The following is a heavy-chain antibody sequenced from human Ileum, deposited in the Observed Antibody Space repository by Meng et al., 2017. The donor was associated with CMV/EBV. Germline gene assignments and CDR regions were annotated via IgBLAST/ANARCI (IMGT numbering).Heavy chain of an antibody. J-gene: IGHJ4*02. Sequence: ASVKVSCKASGYTFSTYGFSWVRQAPGQGLEWMGWISAYNGNTNYAQKLQGRVTMTTDTSTSTAYMELRGLRSDDTAVYYCARDGGVGARIPFDYWGQGTLVTVSS. D-gene: IGHD1-26*01. CDR2: ISAYNGNT. CDR1: GYTFSTYG. CDR3: ARDGGVGARIPFDY. V-gene: IGHV1-18*01.